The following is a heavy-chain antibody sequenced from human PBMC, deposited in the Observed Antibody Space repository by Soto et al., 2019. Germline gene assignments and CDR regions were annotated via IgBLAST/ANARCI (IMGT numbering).Heavy chain of an antibody. CDR1: GGSFSGYY. CDR3: ARSFSSSYYHYYYFGMDV. CDR2: INHSVRT. V-gene: IGHV4-34*01. D-gene: IGHD3-22*01. J-gene: IGHJ6*02. Sequence: QVQLQQWGAGLLKPSETLSLTCAVYGGSFSGYYWSWIRQPPGKGLEWIGEINHSVRTNYNPSLKSRVTISVDTSKNQFSLKLSSVTAADTAVYYCARSFSSSYYHYYYFGMDVWGQGTTVTVSS.